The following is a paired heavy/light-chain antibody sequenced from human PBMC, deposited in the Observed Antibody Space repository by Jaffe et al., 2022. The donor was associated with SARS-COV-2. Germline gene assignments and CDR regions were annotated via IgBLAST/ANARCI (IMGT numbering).Light chain of an antibody. CDR3: QQYNRKWT. J-gene: IGKJ1*01. CDR2: KAS. Sequence: DIQMTQSPSTLSASVGDRVTITCRASQSISSWLAWYQQKPGKAPKLLIYKASSLESGVPSRFSGSGSGTEFTLTISSLQPDDFATYYCQQYNRKWTFGQGTKVEIK. CDR1: QSISSW. V-gene: IGKV1-5*03.
Heavy chain of an antibody. Sequence: EVQLLESGGGLVQPGGSLRLSCAASGFTFSSYAMSWVRQAPGKGLEWVSAISGSGGSTYYADSVKGRFTISRDNSKNTLYLQMNSLRAEDTAVYYCAKYWGSWDVGYGDYGSDYYYGMDVWGQGTTVTVSS. V-gene: IGHV3-23*01. D-gene: IGHD4-17*01. J-gene: IGHJ6*02. CDR2: ISGSGGST. CDR1: GFTFSSYA. CDR3: AKYWGSWDVGYGDYGSDYYYGMDV.